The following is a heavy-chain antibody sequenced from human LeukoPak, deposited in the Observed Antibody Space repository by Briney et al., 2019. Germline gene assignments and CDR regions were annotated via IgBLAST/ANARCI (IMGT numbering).Heavy chain of an antibody. D-gene: IGHD2-2*01. CDR2: ISYDGSNK. CDR3: AKDKMGVVPAAMGGWFDP. CDR1: GFTFSSYA. V-gene: IGHV3-30-3*01. J-gene: IGHJ5*02. Sequence: GRSLRLSCAASGFTFSSYAMHWVRQAPGKGLEWVAVISYDGSNKYYADSVKGRFTISRDNSKNTLYLQMNSLRAEDTAVYYCAKDKMGVVPAAMGGWFDPWGQGTLVTVSS.